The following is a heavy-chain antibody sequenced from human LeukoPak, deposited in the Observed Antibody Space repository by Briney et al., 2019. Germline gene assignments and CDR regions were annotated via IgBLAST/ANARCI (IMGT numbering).Heavy chain of an antibody. D-gene: IGHD2-2*01. V-gene: IGHV3-23*01. Sequence: GGSLRLSCAASGFTFSSYAMSWVRQAPGRGLEWVSAISGSGDSTYYADSVKGRFTISRDNSKNTLYLQMNSLRAEDTAVYYCAKERAVVPRGGMDVWGQGTTVTVSS. CDR2: ISGSGDST. J-gene: IGHJ6*02. CDR3: AKERAVVPRGGMDV. CDR1: GFTFSSYA.